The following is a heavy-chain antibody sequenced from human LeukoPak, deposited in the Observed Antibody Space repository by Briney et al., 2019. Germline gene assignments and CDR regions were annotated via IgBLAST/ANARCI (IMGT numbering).Heavy chain of an antibody. D-gene: IGHD2-21*02. V-gene: IGHV4-59*01. CDR1: GGSISSYY. CDR2: IYYSGST. J-gene: IGHJ6*03. Sequence: PSETLSLTCTVSGGSISSYYWSWIRQPPGKGLEWIGYIYYSGSTNYNPSLKSRVTISVDTSKNQFSLKLSSVTAADTAVYYCARDKISWGDNYYYYYMDVWGKGTTVTISS. CDR3: ARDKISWGDNYYYYYMDV.